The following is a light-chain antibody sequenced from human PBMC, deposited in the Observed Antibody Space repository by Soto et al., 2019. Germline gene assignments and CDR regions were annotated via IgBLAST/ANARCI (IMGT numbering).Light chain of an antibody. V-gene: IGLV2-23*01. Sequence: QSVLTQSASVSGSPGQSITISCTGTSSDVGSYNLVSWYQQHPGKAPKLMIYEGSKRPSGVSNRFSGSKSGNTASLTISGLQAEDEADYHCCSYAGSSTYVFGTGTKVTVL. J-gene: IGLJ1*01. CDR1: SSDVGSYNL. CDR2: EGS. CDR3: CSYAGSSTYV.